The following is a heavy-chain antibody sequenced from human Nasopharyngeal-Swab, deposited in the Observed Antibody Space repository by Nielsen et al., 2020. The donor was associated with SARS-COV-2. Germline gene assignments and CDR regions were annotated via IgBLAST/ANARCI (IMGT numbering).Heavy chain of an antibody. D-gene: IGHD4-17*01. CDR2: INHIGST. Sequence: SETLSLTCAVYGGSFTTYSWIWIRQPPGKGLEWIGEINHIGSTNSNTYNPSLNSRVTISLATSKNQFSLTLTSVTAADTAIYFCARGRYYGDYDYWGQGALVTVSS. J-gene: IGHJ4*02. CDR1: GGSFTTYS. V-gene: IGHV4-34*01. CDR3: ARGRYYGDYDY.